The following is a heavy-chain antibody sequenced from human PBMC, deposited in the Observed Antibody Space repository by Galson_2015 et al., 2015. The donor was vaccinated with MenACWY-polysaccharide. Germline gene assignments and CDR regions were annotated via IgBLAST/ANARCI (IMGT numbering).Heavy chain of an antibody. V-gene: IGHV3-7*01. CDR3: ARGRLDY. CDR1: GFSLGAWY. CDR2: IKQDGSEK. Sequence: SLRLSCAASGFSLGAWYMSWIRQAPGKGLEWVANIKQDGSEKNYVDSVEGRFTISRDNAKNSLYLQMNSLRAEDTAVYYCARGRLDYWGQGTLVTVSS. J-gene: IGHJ4*02.